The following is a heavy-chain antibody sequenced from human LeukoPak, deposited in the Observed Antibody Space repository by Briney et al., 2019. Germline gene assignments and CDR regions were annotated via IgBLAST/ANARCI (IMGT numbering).Heavy chain of an antibody. CDR3: ARETTVVTDTAWFDP. D-gene: IGHD4-23*01. CDR2: IYSGGST. V-gene: IGHV3-66*01. Sequence: PGGSLRLSCAASGFTVSSNYMSWVRQAPGRGLEWVSVIYSGGSTYYADSVKGRFTISRDNSKNTLYLQMNSLRAEDTAVYYCARETTVVTDTAWFDPWGQGTLVTVSS. J-gene: IGHJ5*02. CDR1: GFTVSSNY.